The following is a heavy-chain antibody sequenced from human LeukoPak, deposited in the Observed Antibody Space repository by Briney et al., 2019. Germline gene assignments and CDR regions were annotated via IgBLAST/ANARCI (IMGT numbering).Heavy chain of an antibody. CDR2: ISPNGYTV. Sequence: PGGSLRLSCAVSGFTLSDNFMSWIRQAPGKGLEWVSYISPNGYTVYYADSVKGRFTISGDYAKNSLFLQMNSLRGDDTAVYYCARDLQAQHLSSKISETDTRGRGTLVTVYS. D-gene: IGHD4-11*01. V-gene: IGHV3-11*01. CDR1: GFTLSDNF. CDR3: ARDLQAQHLSSKISETDT. J-gene: IGHJ5*02.